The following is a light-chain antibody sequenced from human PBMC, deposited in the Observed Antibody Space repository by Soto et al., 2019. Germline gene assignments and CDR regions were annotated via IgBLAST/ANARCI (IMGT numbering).Light chain of an antibody. V-gene: IGLV2-14*01. CDR3: TSYTNSSTLGV. CDR2: EVS. CDR1: SSDVGAYNY. J-gene: IGLJ1*01. Sequence: QSVLAQPPSASGSPGQSVTISCAGTSSDVGAYNYVSWYQQHPGKAPKLMIYEVSNRPSGVSNRFSGSKSGDTASLTISGLQAEDEAAYYSTSYTNSSTLGVFGTGTKVTVL.